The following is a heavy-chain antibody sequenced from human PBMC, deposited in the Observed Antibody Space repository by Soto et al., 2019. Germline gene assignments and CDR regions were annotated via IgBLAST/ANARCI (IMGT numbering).Heavy chain of an antibody. CDR1: GFTFTRYW. J-gene: IGHJ4*02. CDR2: IKPDGSER. Sequence: EVELVESGGGLVQPGGSLRLSCAASGFTFTRYWTTWVRQAPGKGLEWVANIKPDGSERYYVDFVKGRFTVSRDNAKNSLYLQMFSLRPEDTALYYCTRAQFLGCLAILYLCEETMVTVSS. CDR3: TRAQFLGCLAILY. V-gene: IGHV3-7*05. D-gene: IGHD3-3*01.